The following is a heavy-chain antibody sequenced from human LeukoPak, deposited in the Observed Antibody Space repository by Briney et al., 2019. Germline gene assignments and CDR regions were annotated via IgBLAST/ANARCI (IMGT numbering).Heavy chain of an antibody. Sequence: GGSLRLSCAASGFTFSSYSMNWVRQAPGKGLEWVSYISSSSSTIYYADSVKGRFTISRDNAKNSLYLQMNSLRAEDTAVYYFARDLGSGLLLFFDYWGQGTLVTVSS. CDR1: GFTFSSYS. CDR3: ARDLGSGLLLFFDY. D-gene: IGHD6-19*01. V-gene: IGHV3-48*01. CDR2: ISSSSSTI. J-gene: IGHJ4*02.